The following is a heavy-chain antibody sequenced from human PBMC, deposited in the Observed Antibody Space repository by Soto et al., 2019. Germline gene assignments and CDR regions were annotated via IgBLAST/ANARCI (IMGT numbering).Heavy chain of an antibody. CDR3: ARARPNDFWDY. Sequence: PSETLSLTCTVSGDSVSNYFWTWSRQPPGKGLEWIGYIYFSGSVNYNPSLKRRVTMSVDSSKNQFSMTLSSVTAADTAMYYCARARPNDFWDYWGQGALVTVSS. CDR1: GDSVSNYF. CDR2: IYFSGSV. D-gene: IGHD2-21*02. V-gene: IGHV4-59*02. J-gene: IGHJ4*02.